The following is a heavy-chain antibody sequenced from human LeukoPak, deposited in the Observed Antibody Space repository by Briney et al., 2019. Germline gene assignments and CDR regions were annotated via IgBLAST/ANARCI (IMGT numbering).Heavy chain of an antibody. Sequence: SETLSLTCTVSGGSISSSSDFWGWIRQPPGKGLEWIGTIYYSGSTHYNPSLKSRVTISVDTSKNQFSLKLSSVTAADTAVYYCAARQRITIGYWGQGTLVTVSS. CDR1: GGSISSSSDF. CDR3: AARQRITIGY. J-gene: IGHJ4*02. CDR2: IYYSGST. V-gene: IGHV4-39*01. D-gene: IGHD3-3*02.